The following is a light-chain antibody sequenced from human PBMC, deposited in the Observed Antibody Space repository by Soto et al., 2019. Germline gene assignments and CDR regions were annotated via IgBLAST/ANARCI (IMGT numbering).Light chain of an antibody. CDR1: SSNIGSNA. Sequence: QSVLTQPPSASGTPGQRVTISCSGSSSNIGSNAVNWYQQLPGTAPKLLIHSTDQRPSGVTDRFSGSKSGTSASLAISGLRSEDEAVYYCAAWDDSLNGVFGIGTKVTVL. CDR3: AAWDDSLNGV. J-gene: IGLJ1*01. CDR2: STD. V-gene: IGLV1-44*01.